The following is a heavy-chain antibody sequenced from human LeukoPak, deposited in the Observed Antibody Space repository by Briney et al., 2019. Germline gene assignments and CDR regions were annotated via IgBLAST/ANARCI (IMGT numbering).Heavy chain of an antibody. Sequence: ASVKVSCKASGYTFTGYYMHWVRQAPGQGLEWMGWISPHSGGTNYAQKFQGRVTMTRDTSISTAYMELSRLRSDDTAVYYCARDQGLTPPNYYFDYWGQGTLVTVSS. J-gene: IGHJ4*02. D-gene: IGHD1-1*01. CDR3: ARDQGLTPPNYYFDY. V-gene: IGHV1-2*02. CDR2: ISPHSGGT. CDR1: GYTFTGYY.